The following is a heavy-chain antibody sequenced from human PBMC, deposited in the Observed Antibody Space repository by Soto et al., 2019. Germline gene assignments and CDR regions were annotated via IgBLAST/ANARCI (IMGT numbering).Heavy chain of an antibody. J-gene: IGHJ5*02. CDR2: IYYSGST. CDR3: ATQEVGGSYVYTFDP. CDR1: GGSISSSSYY. Sequence: SETLSLTCTVSGGSISSSSYYWGWIRQPPGKGLEWIGSIYYSGSTYYNPSLKSRVTISVDTSKNHFSLKLSSVTAADTAVYYCATQEVGGSYVYTFDPWGQRTLVTVSS. D-gene: IGHD1-26*01. V-gene: IGHV4-39*02.